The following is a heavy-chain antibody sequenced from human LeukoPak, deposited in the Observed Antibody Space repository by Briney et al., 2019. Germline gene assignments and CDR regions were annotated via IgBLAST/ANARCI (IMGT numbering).Heavy chain of an antibody. J-gene: IGHJ4*02. Sequence: GGSLRLSCTASGFTFGDYAMSWFRRAPGKGLEWVGFIRSKAYGGTTEYAASVKGRFTISRDDSKSIAYLQMNSLKTEDTAVYYCTREGEDIVVVPAAGSDYWGQGTLVTVSS. CDR2: IRSKAYGGTT. CDR3: TREGEDIVVVPAAGSDY. CDR1: GFTFGDYA. D-gene: IGHD2-2*01. V-gene: IGHV3-49*03.